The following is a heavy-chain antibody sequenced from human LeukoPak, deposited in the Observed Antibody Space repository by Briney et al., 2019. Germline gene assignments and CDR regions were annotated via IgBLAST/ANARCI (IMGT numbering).Heavy chain of an antibody. CDR2: IRYEGSNK. V-gene: IGHV3-30*02. CDR3: AKIWSGYS. CDR1: GFTFSSYG. Sequence: GGSXXLSCAASGFTFSSYGMHWVRQAPGKGLEWVAFIRYEGSNKYYADSVKGRFTISRDNSKNTLYLQMNSLRVEDTAVYYCAKIWSGYSWGQGTLVTVSS. J-gene: IGHJ5*02. D-gene: IGHD3-3*01.